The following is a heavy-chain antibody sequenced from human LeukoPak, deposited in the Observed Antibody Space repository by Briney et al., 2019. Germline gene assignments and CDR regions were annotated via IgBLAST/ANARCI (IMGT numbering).Heavy chain of an antibody. J-gene: IGHJ4*02. CDR2: ISSSGSGGDT. CDR3: AGRHCSGGGCYFAGADPFDY. Sequence: PGGSLRLSCVASGVTLSNYAMSWARQAPGKGLEWVSGISSSGSGGDTYYADSVKGRFTISRDTSKNTLYLQMNSLRVEDTAVYFCAGRHCSGGGCYFAGADPFDYWGQGTLVTVSS. D-gene: IGHD2-15*01. V-gene: IGHV3-23*01. CDR1: GVTLSNYA.